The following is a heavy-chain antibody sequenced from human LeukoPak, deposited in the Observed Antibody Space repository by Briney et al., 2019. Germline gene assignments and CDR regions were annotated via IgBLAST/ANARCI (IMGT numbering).Heavy chain of an antibody. CDR3: ARLWDSSSPRHFDY. Sequence: GGSLRLSCAASGFTFSTYWMHWVRQAPGKGLVWVSHINSDESNTNYADSVKGRLTISRDNAKNTLYLQMNNLRAEDTAVYFCARLWDSSSPRHFDYWGQGTLVTVSS. V-gene: IGHV3-74*01. J-gene: IGHJ4*02. CDR1: GFTFSTYW. CDR2: INSDESNT. D-gene: IGHD6-6*01.